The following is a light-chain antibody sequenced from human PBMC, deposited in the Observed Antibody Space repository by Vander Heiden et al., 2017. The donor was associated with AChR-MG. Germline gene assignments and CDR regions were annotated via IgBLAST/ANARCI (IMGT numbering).Light chain of an antibody. CDR2: DAS. Sequence: EIVLTQSPATLSLPPGERAPLSCRASQSVSSYLAWYQQKPGQAPRLLIYDASNRATGIPARFSGSGSGTDFTLTISSLEPEDLAVYYCQQRSNWPLTFGGGTKVEIK. CDR3: QQRSNWPLT. J-gene: IGKJ4*01. V-gene: IGKV3-11*01. CDR1: QSVSSY.